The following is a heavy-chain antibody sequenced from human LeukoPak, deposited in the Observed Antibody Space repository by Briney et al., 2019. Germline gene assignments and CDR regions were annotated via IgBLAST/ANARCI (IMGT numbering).Heavy chain of an antibody. CDR2: INHSGST. CDR1: GGSFSGYY. D-gene: IGHD2-15*01. CDR3: ARGGCSGGSCSIKRAYYYYYMDV. V-gene: IGHV4-34*01. Sequence: TSETLSLTCAVYGGSFSGYYWSWIRQPPGKGLEWIGEINHSGSTNYNPSLKSRVTISVDTSKNQFSLKLSSVTAADTAVYYCARGGCSGGSCSIKRAYYYYYMDVWGKGTTVTVSS. J-gene: IGHJ6*03.